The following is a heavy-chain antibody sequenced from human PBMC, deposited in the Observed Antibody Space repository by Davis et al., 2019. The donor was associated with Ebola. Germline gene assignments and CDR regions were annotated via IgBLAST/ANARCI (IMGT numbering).Heavy chain of an antibody. D-gene: IGHD4-23*01. CDR1: GGSVGSDY. V-gene: IGHV4-59*02. CDR3: ARSTQGGNPRGPFDI. J-gene: IGHJ3*02. Sequence: MPSETLSLTCSVSGGSVGSDYWSWIRQPPGKGLEWIGYIYYSGNTYYNPSLKSRVTMSVDTSKNQFSLNLNSVTAADTAVYYCARSTQGGNPRGPFDIWGQGTKVTVSS. CDR2: IYYSGNT.